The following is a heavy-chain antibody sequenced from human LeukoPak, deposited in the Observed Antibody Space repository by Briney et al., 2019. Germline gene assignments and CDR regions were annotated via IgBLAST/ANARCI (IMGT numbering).Heavy chain of an antibody. J-gene: IGHJ2*01. CDR1: GFTFSSYT. Sequence: GGSLRLSCAASGFTFSSYTMSWVRQAPGKGLEWVSTITTSDGNTYYADSVKGRFTVSRDNSKNTLFLQMNTLRAEDTAIYYCAKDRTVGASYWYFDLWGRGTLVTVSS. D-gene: IGHD1-26*01. V-gene: IGHV3-23*01. CDR3: AKDRTVGASYWYFDL. CDR2: ITTSDGNT.